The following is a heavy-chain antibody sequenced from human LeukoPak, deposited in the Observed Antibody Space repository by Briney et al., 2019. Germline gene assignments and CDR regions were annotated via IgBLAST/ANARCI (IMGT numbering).Heavy chain of an antibody. CDR3: ARELRRDGYNSFGTIDY. Sequence: SQTLSLTCAISGDSVSSNSAAWNWIRQSPSRGLEWLGRTYYRSKWYNDYAASVKSRITINPDTSKNQFSLQLNSVTPEDTAVYYCARELRRDGYNSFGTIDYWGQGTLVTVSS. CDR1: GDSVSSNSAA. J-gene: IGHJ4*02. CDR2: TYYRSKWYN. V-gene: IGHV6-1*01. D-gene: IGHD5-24*01.